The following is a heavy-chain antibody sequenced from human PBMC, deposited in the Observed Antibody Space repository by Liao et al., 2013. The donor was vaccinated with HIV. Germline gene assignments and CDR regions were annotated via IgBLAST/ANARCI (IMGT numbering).Heavy chain of an antibody. V-gene: IGHV4-61*02. CDR3: ARGTIFGPDY. CDR1: GGSISSGSYY. CDR2: IYTSGST. D-gene: IGHD3-3*01. Sequence: QVQLQESGPGLVKPSQTLSLTCTVSGGSISSGSYYWSWIRQPAGKGLEWIGRIYTSGSTNYNPSLKSRVTLSADTSKNQFSLRLTSVTAADTAVYYCARGTIFGPDYWGQGTLVTVSS. J-gene: IGHJ4*02.